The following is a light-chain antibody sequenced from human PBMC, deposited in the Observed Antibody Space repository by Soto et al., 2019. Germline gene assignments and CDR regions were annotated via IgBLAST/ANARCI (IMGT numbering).Light chain of an antibody. Sequence: EIVLTQSPGTLSLSPGERATLSCRASQSVGNNYLAWFQQKPGQAPRLLIDAASRRATGIPDRFSGSGSGTDFTLTINRLEPEDFAVYYCQQCSSSPLTFGGGTKVEIK. CDR1: QSVGNNY. J-gene: IGKJ4*01. V-gene: IGKV3-20*01. CDR2: AAS. CDR3: QQCSSSPLT.